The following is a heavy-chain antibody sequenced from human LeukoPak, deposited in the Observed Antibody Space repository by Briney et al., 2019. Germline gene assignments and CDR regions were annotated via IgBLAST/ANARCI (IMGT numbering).Heavy chain of an antibody. V-gene: IGHV4-59*12. Sequence: SETLSLTCTVSGGSISNYYWSWIRQPPGKGLEWIGYIYYSGSTNYNPSLKSRVTISVDTSKNQFSLKLSSVTAADTAVYYCARGRRDGYNDDAFDIWGQGTMVTVSS. CDR3: ARGRRDGYNDDAFDI. CDR1: GGSISNYY. CDR2: IYYSGST. J-gene: IGHJ3*02. D-gene: IGHD5-24*01.